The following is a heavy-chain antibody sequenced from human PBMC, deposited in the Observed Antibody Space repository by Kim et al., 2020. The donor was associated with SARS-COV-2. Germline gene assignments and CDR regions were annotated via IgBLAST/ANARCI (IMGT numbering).Heavy chain of an antibody. Sequence: GGSLRLSCKASRFTFTTYGMHWVRQAPGKGLEWGSFISYEGSIKYYADSVKGRFTISRDDSKNTLYLQMNSLRAEDTAVYYCAKDRAYFEILTGRTLDYWGQGTLVTVSS. CDR3: AKDRAYFEILTGRTLDY. D-gene: IGHD3-9*01. CDR2: ISYEGSIK. CDR1: RFTFTTYG. J-gene: IGHJ4*02. V-gene: IGHV3-30*18.